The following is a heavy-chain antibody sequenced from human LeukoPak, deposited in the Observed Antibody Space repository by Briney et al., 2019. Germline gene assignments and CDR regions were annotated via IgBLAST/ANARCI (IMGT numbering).Heavy chain of an antibody. J-gene: IGHJ3*02. Sequence: GESLKISCKGSGYSFTNFWIGWVRQMPGKGLEWMGIIYPFDSDVRYSPSFQGQVTISADKSISTAYLQWNSLKASDTAIFYCARLQYRGYKNDPFDIGAKGKMIPVFS. D-gene: IGHD5-12*01. CDR1: GYSFTNFW. CDR3: ARLQYRGYKNDPFDI. V-gene: IGHV5-51*01. CDR2: IYPFDSDV.